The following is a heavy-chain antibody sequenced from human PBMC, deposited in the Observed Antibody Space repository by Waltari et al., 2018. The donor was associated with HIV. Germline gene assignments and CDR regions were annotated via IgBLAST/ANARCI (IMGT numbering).Heavy chain of an antibody. V-gene: IGHV4-39*01. CDR2: IYSSGST. J-gene: IGHJ4*02. D-gene: IGHD3-22*01. CDR3: ARHSLTYYYDSSGYSVAFDY. Sequence: QLQLQESGPGLVKPSETLSLTCTVSGGSITSSSYYWGWIRQPPGKGLEWIGSIYSSGSTYYNPSLKSRVTISVDTSKNQFSLKLSSVTAADTAVYYCARHSLTYYYDSSGYSVAFDYWGQGTLVTVSS. CDR1: GGSITSSSYY.